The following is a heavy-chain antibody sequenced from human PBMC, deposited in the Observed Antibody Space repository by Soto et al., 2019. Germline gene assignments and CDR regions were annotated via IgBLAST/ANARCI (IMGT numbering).Heavy chain of an antibody. J-gene: IGHJ4*02. Sequence: KGLEWVSSISSSSSYIYYADSVKGRFTISRDNAKNTLYLQMNSLRAEDTVVYYCATSFRNGYGGYVIAFWGQGTPVPVTS. CDR3: ATSFRNGYGGYVIAF. V-gene: IGHV3-21*01. CDR2: ISSSSSYI. D-gene: IGHD4-17*01.